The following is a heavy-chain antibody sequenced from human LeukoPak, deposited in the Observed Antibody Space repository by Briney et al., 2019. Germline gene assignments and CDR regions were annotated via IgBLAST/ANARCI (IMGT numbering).Heavy chain of an antibody. Sequence: SETLSLTCTVSGGSISSSSYHWGWIRQPPGKGLEWIGSIYYSGSTYYNPSLKSRVTISVDTSKNQFSLKLSSVTAADTAVYYCARDAVGYGGSLFDYWGQGTLVTVSS. V-gene: IGHV4-39*07. D-gene: IGHD4-23*01. CDR3: ARDAVGYGGSLFDY. CDR1: GGSISSSSYH. CDR2: IYYSGST. J-gene: IGHJ4*02.